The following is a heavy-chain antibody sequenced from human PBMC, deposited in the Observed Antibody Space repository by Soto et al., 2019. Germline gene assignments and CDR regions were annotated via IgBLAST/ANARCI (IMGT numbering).Heavy chain of an antibody. Sequence: GGSLRLSCAASGFTFSNAWMNWVRQAPGKGREWVGRIKSKTDGGTTDYAAPVKGRFTISRDDSKNTLYLQMNSLKTEDTAVYYCTTGPMGYYDSSGYYGPYYYYGMDVWGQGTTVTVSS. J-gene: IGHJ6*02. CDR1: GFTFSNAW. D-gene: IGHD3-22*01. CDR3: TTGPMGYYDSSGYYGPYYYYGMDV. CDR2: IKSKTDGGTT. V-gene: IGHV3-15*07.